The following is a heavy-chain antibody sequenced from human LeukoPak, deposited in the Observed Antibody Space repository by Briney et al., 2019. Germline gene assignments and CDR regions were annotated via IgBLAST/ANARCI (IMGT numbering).Heavy chain of an antibody. CDR3: AQKGYGSLTYFDS. CDR1: GFTFSSYA. CDR2: ISGSGGST. V-gene: IGHV3-23*01. J-gene: IGHJ4*02. Sequence: GGSLRPSCAASGFTFSSYAMSWVRQAPGKGLEWVSGISGSGGSTYYADSVKGRFTISRDNSKNTLYLQMNSLRAEDTAVYYCAQKGYGSLTYFDSWGQGTLVTVSS. D-gene: IGHD3-10*01.